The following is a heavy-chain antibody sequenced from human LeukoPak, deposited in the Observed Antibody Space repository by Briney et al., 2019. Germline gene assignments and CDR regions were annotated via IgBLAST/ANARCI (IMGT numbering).Heavy chain of an antibody. Sequence: ASVKVSCKVSGYTLTELSMHWVRQAPGKGLEWMGGFDPEDGETIYAQKFQGRVTVTEDTSTDTAYMELSSLRSEDTAVYYCATVQPPGYWGQGTLVTVSS. CDR2: FDPEDGET. J-gene: IGHJ4*02. CDR3: ATVQPPGY. V-gene: IGHV1-24*01. CDR1: GYTLTELS.